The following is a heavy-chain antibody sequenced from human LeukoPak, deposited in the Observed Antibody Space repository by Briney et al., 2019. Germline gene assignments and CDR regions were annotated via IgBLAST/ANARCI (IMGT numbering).Heavy chain of an antibody. CDR3: ARDNWNHQSWFDP. V-gene: IGHV1-69*05. CDR2: IIPIFGTA. Sequence: GASVKVSCKASGGTFSSYAISWVRQAPGQGLEWMGGIIPIFGTANYAQKFQGRVTITTDESTSTAYMELSNLRSEDTAVYYCARDNWNHQSWFDPWGQGTLVTVSS. CDR1: GGTFSSYA. D-gene: IGHD1-14*01. J-gene: IGHJ5*02.